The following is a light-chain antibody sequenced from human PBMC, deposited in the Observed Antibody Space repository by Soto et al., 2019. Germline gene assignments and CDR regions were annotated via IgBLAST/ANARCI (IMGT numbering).Light chain of an antibody. CDR2: AAS. J-gene: IGKJ4*01. Sequence: DIQMTQSPSSLSASVGDRVTITCRASQSISSYLNWYQQKPGKAPKLLIYAASSLQSGVPSRFSGSRSGTDCTLTISSLQPEDFATYYCPQSYSTPLSFGGGTKVKIK. CDR3: PQSYSTPLS. V-gene: IGKV1-39*01. CDR1: QSISSY.